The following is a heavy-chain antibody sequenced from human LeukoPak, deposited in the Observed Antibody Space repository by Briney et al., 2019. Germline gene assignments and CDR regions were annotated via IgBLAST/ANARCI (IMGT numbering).Heavy chain of an antibody. CDR3: ARDLDDILTGYHYYYYGMDV. Sequence: PGGSLRLSCAASGFTFSSYWMHWVRQAPGKGLVWVSRINSDGSSTSYADSVKGRFTISRDNAKNTLYLQMNSLRAEDTAVYYCARDLDDILTGYHYYYYGMDVWGQGTTVTVSS. D-gene: IGHD3-9*01. J-gene: IGHJ6*02. CDR2: INSDGSST. CDR1: GFTFSSYW. V-gene: IGHV3-74*01.